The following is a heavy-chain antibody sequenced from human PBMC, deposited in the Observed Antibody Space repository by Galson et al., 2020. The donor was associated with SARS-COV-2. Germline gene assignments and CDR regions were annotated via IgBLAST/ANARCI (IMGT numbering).Heavy chain of an antibody. CDR3: AREGYYDSSGYPFDP. Sequence: GESLMISCAASGFTFSSYEMNWVRQAPGKGLEWVSYISSSGSTIYYADSVKGRFTISRDNAKHSLYLQMNSLRAEDMAVYYCAREGYYDSSGYPFDPWGQGTLVTVSS. CDR2: ISSSGSTI. D-gene: IGHD3-22*01. J-gene: IGHJ5*02. V-gene: IGHV3-48*03. CDR1: GFTFSSYE.